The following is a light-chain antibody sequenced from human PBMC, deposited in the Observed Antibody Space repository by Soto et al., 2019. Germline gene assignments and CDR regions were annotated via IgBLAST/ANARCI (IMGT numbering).Light chain of an antibody. CDR2: KND. CDR1: SSNIGSNY. Sequence: QSVLTQPPSASGTPGQRVTISCSGSSSNIGSNYVYWFQQLPGTAPKLLIYKNDQRPSGVPDRFSGSKSGTSASLAISGLRSEDEADYDCTTWDDSLSGLVFGGGTQLTVL. CDR3: TTWDDSLSGLV. V-gene: IGLV1-47*01. J-gene: IGLJ2*01.